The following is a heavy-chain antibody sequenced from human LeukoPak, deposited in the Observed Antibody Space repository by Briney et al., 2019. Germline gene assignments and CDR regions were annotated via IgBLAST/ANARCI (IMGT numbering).Heavy chain of an antibody. V-gene: IGHV1-2*02. CDR3: ARDYGSGSYYYYYYYMDV. Sequence: ASVKVSCKASGYTFTGYYMHWVRQAPGQGLEWMGWSNPNSGGTNYAQKFQGRVTMTRDTSISTAYMELSRLRSDDTAVYYCARDYGSGSYYYYYYYMDVWGKGTTVTISS. D-gene: IGHD3-10*01. J-gene: IGHJ6*03. CDR2: SNPNSGGT. CDR1: GYTFTGYY.